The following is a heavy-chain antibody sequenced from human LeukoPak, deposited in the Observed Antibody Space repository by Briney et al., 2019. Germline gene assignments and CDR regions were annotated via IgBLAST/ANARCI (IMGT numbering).Heavy chain of an antibody. CDR1: GFTFRSYD. V-gene: IGHV3-23*01. J-gene: IGHJ6*03. D-gene: IGHD1-1*01. CDR3: AKQNLPTTGSNYYMDV. Sequence: GGSLRLSCAASGFTFRSYDMSWVRQAPGKGLEWVSTITDSGERTNYADSVKGRFTISRDKSKNTLYLQMNSLRAEDTAVYYCAKQNLPTTGSNYYMDVWGTGTTVTVSS. CDR2: ITDSGERT.